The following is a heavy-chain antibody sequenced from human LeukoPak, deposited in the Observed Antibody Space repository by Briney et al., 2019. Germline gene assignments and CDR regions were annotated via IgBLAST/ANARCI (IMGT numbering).Heavy chain of an antibody. D-gene: IGHD2-15*01. CDR2: IKQDGSEK. V-gene: IGHV3-7*01. Sequence: GGSLRLSFAASGFPFSSYWMSWVRQAPGKGLEWVATIKQDGSEKYYVDCVKGRFTISRDNPKNSLYLQMNSMRAEDTAVYYCARDRRYCSGGSCYYPLYYYYYMDVWGKGTTVTISS. J-gene: IGHJ6*03. CDR3: ARDRRYCSGGSCYYPLYYYYYMDV. CDR1: GFPFSSYW.